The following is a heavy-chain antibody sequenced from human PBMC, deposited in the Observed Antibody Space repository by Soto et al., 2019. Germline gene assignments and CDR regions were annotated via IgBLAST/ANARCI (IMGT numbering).Heavy chain of an antibody. CDR3: ARDGINEDTAMVRIFGY. V-gene: IGHV3-66*01. CDR1: GFTVSSNY. Sequence: GSLRLSCAASGFTVSSNYMSWVRQAPGKGLEWVSVIYSGGSTYYADSVKGRFTISRDNSKNTLYLQMNSLRAEDTAVYYCARDGINEDTAMVRIFGYWGQGTLVTVSS. J-gene: IGHJ4*02. CDR2: IYSGGST. D-gene: IGHD5-18*01.